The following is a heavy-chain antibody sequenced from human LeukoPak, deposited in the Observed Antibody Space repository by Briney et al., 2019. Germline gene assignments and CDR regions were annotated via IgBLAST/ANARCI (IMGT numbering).Heavy chain of an antibody. Sequence: SVKVSCKASGGTFSSHAISWVRQAPGQGLEWMGGIIPIFGTANYAQKFQGRVTITADESTSTAYMELSSLRSEDTAVYYCAREGHTPHTLDYWGQGTLVTVSS. D-gene: IGHD1-14*01. CDR2: IIPIFGTA. J-gene: IGHJ4*02. CDR3: AREGHTPHTLDY. V-gene: IGHV1-69*13. CDR1: GGTFSSHA.